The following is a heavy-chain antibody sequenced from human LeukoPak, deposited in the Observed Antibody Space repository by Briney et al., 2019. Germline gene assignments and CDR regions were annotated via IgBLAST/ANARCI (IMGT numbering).Heavy chain of an antibody. V-gene: IGHV3-23*01. Sequence: GSLRLSCAASGFTFSSYGMNWVRQAPGKGLEWVSTISRSGVATYYANSVKGRFTISRDNSKNTVYVQMNSLRAEDTAIYYCAKHSHDGSAPYYEVQLDYWGQGTLVTVSS. D-gene: IGHD3-22*01. CDR3: AKHSHDGSAPYYEVQLDY. CDR2: ISRSGVAT. J-gene: IGHJ4*02. CDR1: GFTFSSYG.